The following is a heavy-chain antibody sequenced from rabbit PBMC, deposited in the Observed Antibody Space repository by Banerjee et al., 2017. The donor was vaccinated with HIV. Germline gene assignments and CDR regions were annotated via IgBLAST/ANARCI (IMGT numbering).Heavy chain of an antibody. J-gene: IGHJ4*01. D-gene: IGHD2-1*01. CDR1: GIDLSSYHD. V-gene: IGHV1S40*01. Sequence: QQLGESGGGLVKPGGTLTLTFKTSGIDLSSYHDMCCVRQGPGKGLEWIACIVAGSGSSYYACWARGRFTITETSSTAVTLQMTSLAAADTASYFCARDDYDDSWYFNLWGQGTLVTVS. CDR2: IVAGSGSS. CDR3: ARDDYDDSWYFNL.